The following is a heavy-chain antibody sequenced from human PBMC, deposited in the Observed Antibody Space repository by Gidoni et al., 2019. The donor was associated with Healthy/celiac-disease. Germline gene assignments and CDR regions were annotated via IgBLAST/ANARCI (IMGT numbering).Heavy chain of an antibody. CDR3: ATIIAVDRDAFDI. CDR2: IIPILGIA. CDR1: GGTFSSYT. Sequence: QVQLVQSGAEVKKPGSSVKVSCKASGGTFSSYTISWVRQAPGQGLEWMGRIIPILGIANYAQKFQGRVTITADKSTSTAYMELSSLRSEDTAVYYCATIIAVDRDAFDIWGQGTMVTVSS. D-gene: IGHD6-19*01. J-gene: IGHJ3*02. V-gene: IGHV1-69*02.